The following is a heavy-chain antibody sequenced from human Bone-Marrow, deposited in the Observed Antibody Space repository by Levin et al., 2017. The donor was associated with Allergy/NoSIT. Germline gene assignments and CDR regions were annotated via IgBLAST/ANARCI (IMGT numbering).Heavy chain of an antibody. CDR3: ARNGAWSFEF. J-gene: IGHJ4*02. Sequence: GGSLRLSCASSGFTFSGYWMAWVRQAPGKGLEGVANINRDGGDGYYVDSVKGRFTISRDNARNSLDLKMNSRRVEDTAVYYCARNGAWSFEFWGQGTLVTVSS. CDR2: INRDGGDG. D-gene: IGHD2-8*01. V-gene: IGHV3-7*02. CDR1: GFTFSGYW.